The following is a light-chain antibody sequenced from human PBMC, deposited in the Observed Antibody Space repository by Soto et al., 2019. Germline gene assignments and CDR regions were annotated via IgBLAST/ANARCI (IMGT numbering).Light chain of an antibody. V-gene: IGKV1-12*01. CDR2: AAS. J-gene: IGKJ1*01. CDR3: QQANSFPWT. Sequence: DIQMTQSPSSVSASVGDRVTMTCRASQGISSWLVWYQQKPGKAPKLLIYAASSLQSGVPSRFIGSGSGTDFTLTISGLQPADLATYYCQQANSFPWTFGQGTRWIS. CDR1: QGISSW.